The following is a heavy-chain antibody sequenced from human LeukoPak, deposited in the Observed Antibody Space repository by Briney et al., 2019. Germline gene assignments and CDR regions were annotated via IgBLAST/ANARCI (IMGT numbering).Heavy chain of an antibody. Sequence: GGSLRLSWSASGFTFSSYSMHWVRQAPRKWLEYVLSITSIGASTSYADSVKGRFTISRDNSKNTLYLQMSSLRPEDTAVYYCVKDDSYYPGSGGSNDWGQGTLVTVSS. V-gene: IGHV3-64D*09. D-gene: IGHD3-10*01. CDR1: GFTFSSYS. CDR3: VKDDSYYPGSGGSND. J-gene: IGHJ4*02. CDR2: ITSIGAST.